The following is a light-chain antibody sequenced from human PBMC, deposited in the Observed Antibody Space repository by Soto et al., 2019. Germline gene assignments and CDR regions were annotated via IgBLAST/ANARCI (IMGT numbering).Light chain of an antibody. CDR3: QQYDTSLTRYT. J-gene: IGKJ2*01. CDR2: ATS. Sequence: DVVMTQSQLSLPVTLGQPASISCWSSRGLVYRDGNIYLAWYQQKPDQSPRLLIYATSTRAAGIPDRFSGSGSGTDFTLTISRLEPDDVAVYYCQQYDTSLTRYTLGEGTMVDIK. CDR1: RGLVYRDGNIY. V-gene: IGKV2-30*01.